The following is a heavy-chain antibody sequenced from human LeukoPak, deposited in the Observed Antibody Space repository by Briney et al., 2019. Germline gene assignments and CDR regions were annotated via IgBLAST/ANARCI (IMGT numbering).Heavy chain of an antibody. CDR1: GASISSYY. D-gene: IGHD3-22*01. Sequence: PSETLSLTCTVSGASISSYYWGWIRQPPGKGLEWIGSIYYSGSTYYNPSLKSRVTISVDTSKNQFSLKLSSVTAADTAVYYCARLSYYDSSGYYYGGYYYYGMDVWGQGTTVTVSS. V-gene: IGHV4-39*01. CDR2: IYYSGST. J-gene: IGHJ6*02. CDR3: ARLSYYDSSGYYYGGYYYYGMDV.